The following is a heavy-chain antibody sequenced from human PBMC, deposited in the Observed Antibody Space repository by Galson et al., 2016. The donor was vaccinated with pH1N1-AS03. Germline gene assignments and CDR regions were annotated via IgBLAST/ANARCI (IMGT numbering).Heavy chain of an antibody. V-gene: IGHV3-69-1*01. D-gene: IGHD3-3*01. CDR1: GFTFSNYD. CDR2: ISSSGTV. CDR3: AGDEGFANGINV. Sequence: SLRLSCAASGFTFSNYDMNWVRLAPGKGLEWVSYISSSGTVYYTDSVKGRFTISRDKAKNSLYLQMNSLRAEDTAVYYCAGDEGFANGINVWGQGTTVTVS. J-gene: IGHJ6*02.